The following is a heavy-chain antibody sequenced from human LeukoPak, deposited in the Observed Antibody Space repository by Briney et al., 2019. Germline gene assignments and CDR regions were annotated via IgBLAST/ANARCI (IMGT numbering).Heavy chain of an antibody. CDR3: AREMLAAVAAQS. J-gene: IGHJ5*02. V-gene: IGHV3-48*01. Sequence: GGSLRLSCAASGFTFSSYSMMWVRQAPGKGLEWVSYISSSSTTIHYADSVKGRFTISRDNAKNSVYLQMNSLRAEDTAVYYCAREMLAAVAAQSWGQGTLVTVSS. CDR2: ISSSSTTI. CDR1: GFTFSSYS. D-gene: IGHD6-19*01.